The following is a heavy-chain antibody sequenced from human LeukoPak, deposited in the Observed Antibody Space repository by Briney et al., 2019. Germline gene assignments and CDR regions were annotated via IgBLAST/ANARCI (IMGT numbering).Heavy chain of an antibody. CDR1: GGSISSGGYY. CDR3: ARMYCTSTSCYTGAFDI. Sequence: SETLSLTCTVSGGSISSGGYYWSWIRQHPGKGLEWIGYIYYSGSTYYNPSLKSRVTVSLDTSKNQFSLKLRSVTAADTAVYYCARMYCTSTSCYTGAFDIWGQGTMVTVSS. CDR2: IYYSGST. J-gene: IGHJ3*02. V-gene: IGHV4-31*03. D-gene: IGHD2-2*02.